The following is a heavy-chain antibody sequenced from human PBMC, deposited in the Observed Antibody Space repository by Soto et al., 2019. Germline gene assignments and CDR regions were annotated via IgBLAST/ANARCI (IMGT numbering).Heavy chain of an antibody. CDR2: ISSNSAYI. V-gene: IGHV3-21*01. Sequence: PGGSLRLSCAASGFTFGSFTMNWVRQAPGKGLEWVSTISSNSAYIYYTDALRGRFTMSRDNAKNSLHLQMNGLRAEDTAVYYCTRDASRDSSARGWFDPWGPGTLVTVSS. CDR3: TRDASRDSSARGWFDP. CDR1: GFTFGSFT. D-gene: IGHD6-13*01. J-gene: IGHJ5*02.